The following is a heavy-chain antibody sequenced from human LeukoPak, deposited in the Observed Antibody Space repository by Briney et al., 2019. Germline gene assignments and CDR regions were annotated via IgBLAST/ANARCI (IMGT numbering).Heavy chain of an antibody. CDR3: ALFARITIFGVVNFDY. Sequence: PSETLSLICAVYGGSFSGYYWSWIRQPPGKGLEWIGEINHSGSTNYNPSLKSRVTISVDTSKNQFSLKLSSVTAADTAVYYCALFARITIFGVVNFDYWGQGTLVTVSS. V-gene: IGHV4-34*01. J-gene: IGHJ4*02. CDR2: INHSGST. CDR1: GGSFSGYY. D-gene: IGHD3-3*01.